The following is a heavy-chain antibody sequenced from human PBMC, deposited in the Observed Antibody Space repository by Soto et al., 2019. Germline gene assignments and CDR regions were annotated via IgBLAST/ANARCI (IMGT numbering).Heavy chain of an antibody. J-gene: IGHJ4*02. D-gene: IGHD3-16*02. V-gene: IGHV3-48*03. CDR2: ISSSGSTI. CDR3: ARVKRYDYVWGSYRYPFDY. Sequence: EVQLVESGGGLVQPGGPLRLSCAASGFTFSSYEMNWVCQAPGKGLEWVSYISSSGSTIYYADSVKGRFTISRDNAKNSLYLQMNSLRAEDTAVYYCARVKRYDYVWGSYRYPFDYWGQGTLVTVSS. CDR1: GFTFSSYE.